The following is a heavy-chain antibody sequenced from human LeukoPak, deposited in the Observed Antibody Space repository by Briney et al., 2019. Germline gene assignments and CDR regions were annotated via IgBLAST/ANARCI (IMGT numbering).Heavy chain of an antibody. D-gene: IGHD4/OR15-4a*01. CDR2: IFSDGGGT. V-gene: IGHV3-74*01. CDR1: GFTFSSYW. CDR3: ARGLNRDY. J-gene: IGHJ4*02. Sequence: GGSLRLSCAASGFTFSSYWMHWVRQAPGEGLVWVSRIFSDGGGTTYADAVKGRFTISRDNAKNTLYLQMNSLRAEDTAVYYCARGLNRDYWGQGTLVTVSS.